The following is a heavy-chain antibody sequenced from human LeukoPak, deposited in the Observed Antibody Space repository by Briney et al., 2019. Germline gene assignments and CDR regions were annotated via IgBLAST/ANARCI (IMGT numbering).Heavy chain of an antibody. CDR3: ARDFLVSGWYVFSWFDP. V-gene: IGHV3-20*04. J-gene: IGHJ5*02. CDR2: ITWNSDNI. Sequence: WPGGSLRLSCAASGFTFRDYGMSWVRQAPGKGLEWVSGITWNSDNIGYADSVKGRFTISRDNAKNSLYLQMNSLRAEDTAVYYCARDFLVSGWYVFSWFDPWGQGTLVTVSS. CDR1: GFTFRDYG. D-gene: IGHD6-19*01.